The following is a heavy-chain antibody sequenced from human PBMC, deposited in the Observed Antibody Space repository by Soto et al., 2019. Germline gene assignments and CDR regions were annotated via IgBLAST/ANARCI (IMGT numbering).Heavy chain of an antibody. Sequence: QVQLQESGPGLVKPSQTLSLTCTVSGGSISTGGYYWNWIRQHPGKGLEWIGYFYYSGSTYYNPSIKSRVTSSVNMSKNQFSLKLSSVTAADTAVYYCARSVFPWGQGTLVTVSS. CDR2: FYYSGST. CDR1: GGSISTGGYY. CDR3: ARSVFP. J-gene: IGHJ5*02. V-gene: IGHV4-31*03.